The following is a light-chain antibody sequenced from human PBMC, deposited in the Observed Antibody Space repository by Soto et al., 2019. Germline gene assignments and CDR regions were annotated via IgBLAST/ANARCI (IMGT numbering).Light chain of an antibody. CDR2: AAS. V-gene: IGKV1-17*01. CDR3: QQYNTYTWT. CDR1: QGIRND. J-gene: IGKJ1*01. Sequence: IQMTQSPSSLSASVGDRATITCRASQGIRNDLGWYQQKPGKAPKLLIYAASSLQSGVPSRFSGSGSGTEFTLTITSLQPDDFATYYCQQYNTYTWTFGQGTKVDIK.